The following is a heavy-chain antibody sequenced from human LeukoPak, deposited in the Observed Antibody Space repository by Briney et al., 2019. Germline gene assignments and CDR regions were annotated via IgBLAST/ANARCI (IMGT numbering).Heavy chain of an antibody. D-gene: IGHD1-26*01. CDR2: ISGSGGST. CDR3: ASRPSKWELFNWIDP. CDR1: GFTFSSYA. Sequence: PGGSLRLSCAASGFTFSSYAMSWVRQAPVKELEWVSAISGSGGSTYYADSVKGRFAISRDNSKNTLYLQMNSLRAEDTAVYYCASRPSKWELFNWIDPWGQGTLVTVSS. V-gene: IGHV3-23*01. J-gene: IGHJ5*02.